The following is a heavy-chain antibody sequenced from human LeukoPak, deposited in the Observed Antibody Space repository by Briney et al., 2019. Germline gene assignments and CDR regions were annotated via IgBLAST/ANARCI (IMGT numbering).Heavy chain of an antibody. D-gene: IGHD3-16*02. CDR2: INQDGSDK. CDR1: GFTFGSHW. J-gene: IGHJ1*01. Sequence: PGGSLRLSCAASGFTFGSHWMSWVRQAPGKGLEWVADINQDGSDKHYVDSVKGRFTISRDNAESSLYLQVNSLRAEDTAVRYCVRDPRSFHFWGQGTLVTVSS. V-gene: IGHV3-7*01. CDR3: VRDPRSFHF.